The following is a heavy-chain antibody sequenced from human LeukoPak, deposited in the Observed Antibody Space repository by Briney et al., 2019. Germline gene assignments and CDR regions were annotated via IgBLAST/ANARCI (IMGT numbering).Heavy chain of an antibody. CDR2: ISGSGLTT. CDR1: GFTFSNYA. D-gene: IGHD1-26*01. J-gene: IGHJ4*02. CDR3: AKERREQSRDNYFDY. Sequence: PGGSLRLSCVASGFTFSNYAMRWVRLAPGRGLEWVSVISGSGLTTFYADSVKGRFTISRDNSKNTLYLQMNSLRAEDTAVYYCAKERREQSRDNYFDYWGQGTLVTVSS. V-gene: IGHV3-23*01.